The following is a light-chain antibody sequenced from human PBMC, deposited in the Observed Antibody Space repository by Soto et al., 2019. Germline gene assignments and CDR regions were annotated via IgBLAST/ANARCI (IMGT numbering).Light chain of an antibody. CDR1: SSHISSA. J-gene: IGLJ2*01. CDR2: LKSDGSH. Sequence: QSVLTQSPSASASLGASVKLTCTLSSSHISSAIAWHQQQPQTGSRYLMKLKSDGSHSKGDGIPDRFSGSSSAADRYLTIARLQSEEEADYCCQYGGTRIRGVFGGGTKLTVL. CDR3: QYGGTRIRGV. V-gene: IGLV4-69*01.